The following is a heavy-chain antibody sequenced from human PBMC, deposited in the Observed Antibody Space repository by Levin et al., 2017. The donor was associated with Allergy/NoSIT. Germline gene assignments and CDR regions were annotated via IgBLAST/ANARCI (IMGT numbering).Heavy chain of an antibody. D-gene: IGHD3-10*01. CDR3: ARDLLLWFGELSHPYYYYYYMDV. CDR2: ISYDGSNK. CDR1: GFTFSSYA. J-gene: IGHJ6*03. V-gene: IGHV3-30-3*01. Sequence: SCAASGFTFSSYAMHWVRQAPGKGLEWVAVISYDGSNKYYADSVKGRFTISRDNSKNTLYLQMNSLRAEDTAVYYCARDLLLWFGELSHPYYYYYYMDVWGKGTTVTVSS.